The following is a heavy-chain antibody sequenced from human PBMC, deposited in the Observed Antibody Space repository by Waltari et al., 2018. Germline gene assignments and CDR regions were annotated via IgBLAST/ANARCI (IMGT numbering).Heavy chain of an antibody. CDR3: AIGSFSAAGHAAYYYYGMDV. D-gene: IGHD6-13*01. J-gene: IGHJ6*02. CDR2: T. V-gene: IGHV4-34*01. Sequence: TNYNPSLKSRVTISVDTSKNQFSLKLSSVTAADTAVYYCAIGSFSAAGHAAYYYYGMDVWGQGTTVTVSS.